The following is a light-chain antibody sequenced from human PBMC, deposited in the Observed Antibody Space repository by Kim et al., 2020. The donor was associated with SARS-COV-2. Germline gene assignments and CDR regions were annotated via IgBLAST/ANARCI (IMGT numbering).Light chain of an antibody. CDR3: LQHDSYPLT. V-gene: IGKV1-17*03. CDR1: QGITSY. CDR2: AAS. Sequence: SVGERVTIACRASQGITSYLAWFQQKPGKVPKRLIYAASSLQSGVPSRFSGSGSGTEFTLTISSLQPEDFATYYCLQHDSYPLTFGGGTKVDIK. J-gene: IGKJ4*01.